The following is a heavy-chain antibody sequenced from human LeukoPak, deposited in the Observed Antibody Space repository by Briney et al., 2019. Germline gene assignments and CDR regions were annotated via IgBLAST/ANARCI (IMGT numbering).Heavy chain of an antibody. CDR1: GGSFSGYY. Sequence: SETLSLTCAVYGGSFSGYYWSWIRQPPGKGLEWIGEINHSGSTNYNPSLKSRVTISVDTSKNQFSLKLSSVTAADTPVYYCARRLYCSSTSCFLGPYPRRSEYYYYMDVWGKGTTVTVYS. D-gene: IGHD2-2*01. J-gene: IGHJ6*03. V-gene: IGHV4-34*01. CDR3: ARRLYCSSTSCFLGPYPRRSEYYYYMDV. CDR2: INHSGST.